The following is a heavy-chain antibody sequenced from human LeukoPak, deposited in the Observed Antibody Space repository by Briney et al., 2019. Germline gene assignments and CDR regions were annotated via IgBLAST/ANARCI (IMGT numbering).Heavy chain of an antibody. V-gene: IGHV3-66*01. CDR2: IQSDGST. J-gene: IGHJ3*02. CDR1: GFIVSSNY. CDR3: ARAPGGDAFDI. Sequence: GGSLRLSCAASGFIVSSNYMNWVRQAPGKGLEWVSVIQSDGSTYYADSVKDRFIMSRDTSKNTLYLQMNSLRAEDTAVYYCARAPGGDAFDIWGQGTVVTVSS.